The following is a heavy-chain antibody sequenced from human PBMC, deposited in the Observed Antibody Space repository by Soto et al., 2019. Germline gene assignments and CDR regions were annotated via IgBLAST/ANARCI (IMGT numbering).Heavy chain of an antibody. CDR2: IYYSGST. CDR3: AGHGMDYYDSSGYYYSPYYFDY. J-gene: IGHJ4*02. D-gene: IGHD3-22*01. Sequence: QLQLQESGPGLVKPSETLSLTCTVSGGSISSSSYYWGWIRQPPGEGLEWIGRIYYSGSTYYNPSLKHRVTISVDTAKKQFSLKLSSVTAADQAVYYCAGHGMDYYDSSGYYYSPYYFDYWGQGTLVTVSS. V-gene: IGHV4-39*01. CDR1: GGSISSSSYY.